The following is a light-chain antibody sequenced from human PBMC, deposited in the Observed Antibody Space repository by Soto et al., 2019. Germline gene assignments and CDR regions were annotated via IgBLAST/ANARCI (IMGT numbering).Light chain of an antibody. Sequence: ESVLTQSPATLSLYPGERATLSCRASQSVGTYLVWYQQKPGQAPRLLIHGASNRATGIPARFSGSGFGTDFTLAISSLEPEDLAVYYCQQRSSWPPLFGQGTRLEIK. CDR1: QSVGTY. CDR2: GAS. CDR3: QQRSSWPPL. J-gene: IGKJ5*01. V-gene: IGKV3-11*01.